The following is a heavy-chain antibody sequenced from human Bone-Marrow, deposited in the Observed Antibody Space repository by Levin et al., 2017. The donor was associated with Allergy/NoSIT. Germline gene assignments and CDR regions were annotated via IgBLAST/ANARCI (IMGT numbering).Heavy chain of an antibody. Sequence: ASVKVSCKASGYTFSIYEITWVRQAPGQGLEWMGLISAHNGNTKYAQEFQGRVTMTTDTSMTTAYMELRSLRSDDTAVYYCARVRGYIAVAGDYFDYWGQGTLVTVSS. CDR2: ISAHNGNT. V-gene: IGHV1-18*01. D-gene: IGHD6-19*01. CDR3: ARVRGYIAVAGDYFDY. CDR1: GYTFSIYE. J-gene: IGHJ4*02.